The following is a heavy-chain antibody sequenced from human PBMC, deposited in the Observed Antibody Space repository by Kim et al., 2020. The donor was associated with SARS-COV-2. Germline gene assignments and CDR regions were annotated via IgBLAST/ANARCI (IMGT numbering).Heavy chain of an antibody. CDR1: GDSVSSNSAA. CDR3: AREGYYDILTGPRWFDY. Sequence: SQTLSLTCAISGDSVSSNSAAWNWIRQSPSRGLEWLGRTYYRSKWYNDYAVSVKSRITINPDTSKNQFSLQLNSVTPEDTAVYYCAREGYYDILTGPRWFDYWGQGTLVTVSS. CDR2: TYYRSKWYN. D-gene: IGHD3-9*01. V-gene: IGHV6-1*01. J-gene: IGHJ4*02.